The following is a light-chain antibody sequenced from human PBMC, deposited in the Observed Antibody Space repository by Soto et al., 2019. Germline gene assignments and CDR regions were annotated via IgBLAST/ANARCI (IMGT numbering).Light chain of an antibody. J-gene: IGLJ3*02. Sequence: QSVLTQPPSASGTPGQRVTISCSGSSSNIGSNTVNWYQQLPGTAPKLLIYSNNQRPSGVPDRFSGSKSGTSASLAISGRQPEDEADYYCAAWDDSLNGWVFGGGTKLTVL. CDR3: AAWDDSLNGWV. V-gene: IGLV1-44*01. CDR2: SNN. CDR1: SSNIGSNT.